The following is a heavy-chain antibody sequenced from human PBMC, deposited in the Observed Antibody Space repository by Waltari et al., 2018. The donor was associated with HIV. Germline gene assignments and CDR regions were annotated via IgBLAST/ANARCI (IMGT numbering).Heavy chain of an antibody. Sequence: QVQLQESGPGLVKPSETLSLDCIVSRDSVTTHYYYWALIRQSPGRGLEWFGSLYYGGIPYYNPSLRSGVAMSLDTSRNQVSLNLTSVTVADTAFYYCARSPFTNVASIRKLGWFDPWGQGKLVTVSS. D-gene: IGHD3-16*01. CDR2: LYYGGIP. CDR1: RDSVTTHYYY. V-gene: IGHV4-39*01. J-gene: IGHJ5*02. CDR3: ARSPFTNVASIRKLGWFDP.